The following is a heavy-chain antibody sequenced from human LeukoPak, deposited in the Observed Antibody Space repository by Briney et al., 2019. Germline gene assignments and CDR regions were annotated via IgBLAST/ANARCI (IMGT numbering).Heavy chain of an antibody. Sequence: SSETLSLTCAVYGGSFSGYYWSWIRQPPGKGLEWIGYIYYTGSTNCNPSLRSRVTISVDSSKNQFSLKVNSVTAADTAVYYCARGDYFGSGLGDWGQGTLVTVSS. CDR2: IYYTGST. J-gene: IGHJ4*02. CDR3: ARGDYFGSGLGD. V-gene: IGHV4-59*01. D-gene: IGHD3-10*01. CDR1: GGSFSGYY.